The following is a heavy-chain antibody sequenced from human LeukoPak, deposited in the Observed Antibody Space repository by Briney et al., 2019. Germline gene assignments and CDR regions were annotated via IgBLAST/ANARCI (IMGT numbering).Heavy chain of an antibody. CDR2: IKQDGSEK. V-gene: IGHV3-7*01. D-gene: IGHD3-3*01. CDR1: GFTFSTYW. J-gene: IGHJ4*02. Sequence: GGSLRLSCAASGFTFSTYWMRLVRQAPGKGLEWVANIKQDGSEKYYVDSVKGRFTISRDNAKNSLYLQMNSLRAEDTAVYYCASGTQNYDFWSGYFLGVFDYWGQGTLVTVSS. CDR3: ASGTQNYDFWSGYFLGVFDY.